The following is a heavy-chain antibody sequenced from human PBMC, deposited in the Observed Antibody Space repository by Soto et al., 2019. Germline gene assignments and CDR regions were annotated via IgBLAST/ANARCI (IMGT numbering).Heavy chain of an antibody. J-gene: IGHJ6*02. Sequence: QVQLVQSGAEVKKPGASGKVSCKASGGTFSSYAISWVRQAPGQGLEWMGGIFPILGTANYAQKFQGRVTITADKSTSTAYMELRSLRSEDTAVYYCARDLRRSSSWHPTHYGMDVWGQGTTVTVSS. CDR1: GGTFSSYA. D-gene: IGHD6-13*01. V-gene: IGHV1-69*06. CDR3: ARDLRRSSSWHPTHYGMDV. CDR2: IFPILGTA.